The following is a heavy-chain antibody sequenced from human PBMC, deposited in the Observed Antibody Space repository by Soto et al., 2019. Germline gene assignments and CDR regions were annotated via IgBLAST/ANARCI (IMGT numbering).Heavy chain of an antibody. CDR1: RYTFTSHG. D-gene: IGHD1-26*01. Sequence: QVELMQSGGEVKRPGASVKVSCKSSRYTFTSHGISWVRQAPGQGLEWMGWISTFNGKTDSAQKFQGRLTMTADTRTNPAYMELRSLRSDDPAVYYCARLLTEGATFREDAFDLWGQGTEVTVSS. CDR2: ISTFNGKT. CDR3: ARLLTEGATFREDAFDL. V-gene: IGHV1-18*01. J-gene: IGHJ3*01.